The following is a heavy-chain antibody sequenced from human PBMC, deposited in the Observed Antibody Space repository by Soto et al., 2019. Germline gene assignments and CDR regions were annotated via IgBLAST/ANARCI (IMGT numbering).Heavy chain of an antibody. Sequence: QVQLVESGGGVVQPGRSLRLSCAASGFTFSSYAMHWVRQAPGKGLEWVAVISYDGSNKYYADSVKGRFTISRDNSKNTLYLQINSLRAEDTAVYYCAREVGGYDFGRRGQGTLVTVSS. J-gene: IGHJ4*02. CDR3: AREVGGYDFGR. CDR2: ISYDGSNK. D-gene: IGHD5-12*01. V-gene: IGHV3-30-3*01. CDR1: GFTFSSYA.